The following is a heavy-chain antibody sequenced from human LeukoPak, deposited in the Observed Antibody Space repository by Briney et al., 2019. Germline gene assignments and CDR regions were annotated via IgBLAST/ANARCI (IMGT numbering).Heavy chain of an antibody. V-gene: IGHV4-61*05. D-gene: IGHD3-10*01. CDR3: ASHTPRITMVRGVYWYFDL. J-gene: IGHJ2*01. CDR1: GGSISSSSYY. CDR2: IYTSGST. Sequence: SETLSLTCTVSGGSISSSSYYWGWIRQPPGKGLEWIGRIYTSGSTNYNPSLKSRVTISVDTSKNQFSLKLSSVTAADTAVYYCASHTPRITMVRGVYWYFDLWGRGTLVTVSS.